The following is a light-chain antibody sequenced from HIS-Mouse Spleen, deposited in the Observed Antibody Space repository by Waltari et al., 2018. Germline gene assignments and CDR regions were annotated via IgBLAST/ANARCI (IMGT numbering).Light chain of an antibody. CDR2: DVS. J-gene: IGLJ2*01. Sequence: QSALTQPASVSGSPGQSITISCTGTSSDVGGYNYVSWYQQHPGKAPKLMIYDVSNRPSGGSNRFSVSKSGNTASLTISGLQAEDEADYYCSSYTSSSTEVFGGGTKLTVL. CDR3: SSYTSSSTEV. CDR1: SSDVGGYNY. V-gene: IGLV2-14*03.